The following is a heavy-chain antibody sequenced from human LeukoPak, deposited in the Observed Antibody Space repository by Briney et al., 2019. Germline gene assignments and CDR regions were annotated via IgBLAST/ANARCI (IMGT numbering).Heavy chain of an antibody. Sequence: GTPLRLSCVASGLTFRNYGFHWVRQAPGKGLEWVAIIYSGGGTTKYYAESVKDRFTITRDDSGESLYLQMNSLRADDTAVYYCVVILVPGGVWHFDLWGRGTLVTVSS. J-gene: IGHJ2*01. CDR1: GLTFRNYG. CDR3: VVILVPGGVWHFDL. V-gene: IGHV3-33*03. D-gene: IGHD2-2*01. CDR2: IYSGGGTTK.